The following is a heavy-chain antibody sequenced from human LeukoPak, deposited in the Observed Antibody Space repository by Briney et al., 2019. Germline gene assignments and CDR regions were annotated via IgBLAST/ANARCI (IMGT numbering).Heavy chain of an antibody. CDR2: INWNVAST. CDR1: GYRSYDHS. D-gene: IGHD6-19*01. Sequence: GGSLRLSCAASGYRSYDHSMSSGLQAPGKGLEWVSGINWNVASTGYGDSVKGRFTISRDKAKNSMYLQMNSVRAEGTAVSYGAGGDRSGWYFDYWGQGILVTVSS. CDR3: AGGDRSGWYFDY. J-gene: IGHJ4*02. V-gene: IGHV3-20*04.